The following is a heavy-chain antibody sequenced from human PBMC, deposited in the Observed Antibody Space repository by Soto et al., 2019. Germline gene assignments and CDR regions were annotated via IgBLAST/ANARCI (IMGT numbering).Heavy chain of an antibody. CDR1: GGTFSSYA. J-gene: IGHJ4*02. D-gene: IGHD6-19*01. Sequence: QVQLVQSGAEVKKPGSSVKVSCKASGGTFSSYAISWVRQAPGQGLEWMGGVIPIFGTANYAQKFQGRVTITADKSTSTAYMELSSLRSEDTAVYYCARELLGSGWYSPRHFDYWGQGTLVTVSS. CDR3: ARELLGSGWYSPRHFDY. CDR2: VIPIFGTA. V-gene: IGHV1-69*06.